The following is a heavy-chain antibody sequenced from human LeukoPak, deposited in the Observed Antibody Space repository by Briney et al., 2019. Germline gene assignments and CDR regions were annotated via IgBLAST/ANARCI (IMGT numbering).Heavy chain of an antibody. CDR1: GFTFSSYA. Sequence: GGSLRLSCAASGFTFSSYAMHWVRQAPGKGLEWVAVISYDRSNKSYADSVKGRFTISRDNSKNTLYLQMNSLRAEDTAVYYCARDKYPGSGSYYIFDYWGQGALVTVSS. V-gene: IGHV3-30-3*01. CDR2: ISYDRSNK. J-gene: IGHJ4*02. CDR3: ARDKYPGSGSYYIFDY. D-gene: IGHD1-26*01.